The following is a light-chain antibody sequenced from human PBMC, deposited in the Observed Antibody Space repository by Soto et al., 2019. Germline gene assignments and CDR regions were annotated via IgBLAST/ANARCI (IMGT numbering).Light chain of an antibody. J-gene: IGLJ1*01. CDR1: SGDVGGYDY. V-gene: IGLV2-14*01. Sequence: QSDLTQPASVSGSPGQSIAISCTGTSGDVGGYDYVSWYQQHPDKAPKLMIYEVTKRPSWVSNRFSGSKSGNTASLTISGLQPEDEADYYCSSHTSASTRVFGSGTKVTVL. CDR3: SSHTSASTRV. CDR2: EVT.